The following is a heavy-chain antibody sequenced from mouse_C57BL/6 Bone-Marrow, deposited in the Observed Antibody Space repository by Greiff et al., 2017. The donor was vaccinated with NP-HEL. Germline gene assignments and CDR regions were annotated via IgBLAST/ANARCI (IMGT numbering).Heavy chain of an antibody. Sequence: DVHLVESGPGMVKPSQSLSLTCTVTGYSITSGYDWHWIRHFPGNKLEWMGYISYSGSTNYNPSLKSRISITHDTSKNHFFLKLNSVTTEDTATYYCARGGSHWYFDVWGTGTTVTVSS. V-gene: IGHV3-1*01. J-gene: IGHJ1*03. CDR3: ARGGSHWYFDV. CDR1: GYSITSGYD. CDR2: ISYSGST. D-gene: IGHD1-1*02.